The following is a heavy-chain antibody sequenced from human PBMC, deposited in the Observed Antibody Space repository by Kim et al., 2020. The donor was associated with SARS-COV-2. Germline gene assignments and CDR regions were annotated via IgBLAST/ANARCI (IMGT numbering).Heavy chain of an antibody. J-gene: IGHJ6*02. V-gene: IGHV3-33*06. CDR2: IWYDGSNK. Sequence: GGSLRLSCAASGFTFSSYGMHWVRQAPGKGLEWMAVIWYDGSNKYYADSVKGRFTNSRDNSKNTLYLQMNSLRAEDTAVYYCAKQTPKIAVAGPKPRRYYYYGMDVWGQGTTVTVSS. D-gene: IGHD6-19*01. CDR3: AKQTPKIAVAGPKPRRYYYYGMDV. CDR1: GFTFSSYG.